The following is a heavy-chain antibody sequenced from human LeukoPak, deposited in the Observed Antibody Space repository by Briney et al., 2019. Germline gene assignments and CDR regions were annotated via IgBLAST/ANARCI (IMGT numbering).Heavy chain of an antibody. D-gene: IGHD2-2*02. CDR2: INSDGSST. J-gene: IGHJ4*02. CDR3: ARVPVVPAAIWQDASRYYFGY. CDR1: GFTFSSYW. V-gene: IGHV3-74*01. Sequence: PGGSLRLSCAASGFTFSSYWMHWVRQAPGRGLVWVSRINSDGSSTSYADSVKGRFTISRDNAKNTLYLQMNSLRAEDTAVYYCARVPVVPAAIWQDASRYYFGYWGQGTLVTVSS.